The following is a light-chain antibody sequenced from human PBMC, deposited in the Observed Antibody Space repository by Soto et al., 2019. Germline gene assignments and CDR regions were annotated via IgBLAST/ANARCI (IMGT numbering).Light chain of an antibody. CDR1: QSVSSSY. CDR2: GAS. V-gene: IGKV3-20*01. CDR3: QQYGSSPPLT. J-gene: IGKJ4*01. Sequence: EIVLTQSPGTLSLSPGXRATLSCRASQSVSSSYLAWYQQKPGQAPRLLIYGASSRATGIPDRFSGSGSGTDFTLTISRLEPEDFAVYYCQQYGSSPPLTFGGGTKVDNK.